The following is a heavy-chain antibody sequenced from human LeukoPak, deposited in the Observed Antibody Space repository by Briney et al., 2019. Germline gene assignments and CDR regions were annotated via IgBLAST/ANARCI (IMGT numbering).Heavy chain of an antibody. J-gene: IGHJ6*02. Sequence: PGGSLRLSCAASGFTFSSYGMHWVRQAPGKGLEWVAVIWYDGSNACYADSVKGRFSISRDNSKNTLYLQMHSLRAEDTAVYYCGKRELWHGSGEDAWGQGTTVTVSS. V-gene: IGHV3-33*06. CDR3: GKRELWHGSGEDA. CDR1: GFTFSSYG. CDR2: IWYDGSNA. D-gene: IGHD3-10*01.